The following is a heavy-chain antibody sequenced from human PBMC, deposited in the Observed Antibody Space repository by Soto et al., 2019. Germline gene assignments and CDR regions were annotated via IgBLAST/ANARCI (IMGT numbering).Heavy chain of an antibody. CDR3: ARDCSGGSCYPGMDV. V-gene: IGHV3-21*01. Sequence: GSLRLSCAACGFSFNSYTINWARQAPGKRLEWLSSISSSGYIFSTDSVRGRFTISRDNAKNSVYLQINSLRAEDTAVYFCARDCSGGSCYPGMDVWGQGTTVTVSS. CDR1: GFSFNSYT. J-gene: IGHJ6*02. CDR2: ISSSGYI. D-gene: IGHD2-15*01.